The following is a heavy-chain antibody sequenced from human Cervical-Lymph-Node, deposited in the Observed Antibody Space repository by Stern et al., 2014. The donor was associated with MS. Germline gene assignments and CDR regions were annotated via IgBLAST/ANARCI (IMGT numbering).Heavy chain of an antibody. J-gene: IGHJ4*02. CDR3: ARQRYFDY. Sequence: VQLVESGPEVKRPGESLKISCQASGYTFTSYWIGWVRQMPGKGLEWMAIIFPGGTDVSYSPSFQGSATISADKYNTTAHLMRNNLKASDTAIYYCARQRYFDYWGQGTLVTVSS. V-gene: IGHV5-51*01. CDR1: GYTFTSYW. CDR2: IFPGGTDV.